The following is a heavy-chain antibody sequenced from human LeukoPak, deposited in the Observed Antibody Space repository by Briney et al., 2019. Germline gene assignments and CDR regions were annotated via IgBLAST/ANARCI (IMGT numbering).Heavy chain of an antibody. CDR1: GFTFSSYS. J-gene: IGHJ4*02. CDR3: AKRGVSIQYYFDY. CDR2: ISSSGGGT. V-gene: IGHV3-23*01. D-gene: IGHD2/OR15-2a*01. Sequence: GGSLRLSCAASGFTFSSYSMNWVRQAPGKGLEWVSAISSSGGGTYYADSVKGRFTISRDNSKNTLYLQMNSLRAEDTAVYFCAKRGVSIQYYFDYWGQGTLVTVSS.